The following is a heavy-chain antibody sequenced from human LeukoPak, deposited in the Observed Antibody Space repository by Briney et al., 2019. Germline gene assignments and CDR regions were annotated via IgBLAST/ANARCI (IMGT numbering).Heavy chain of an antibody. CDR3: ATDPAHYDFWSGYFDY. J-gene: IGHJ4*02. D-gene: IGHD3-3*01. Sequence: ASVKVSCKVSGYTLTELSMHWVRQAPGKGLEWMGGFDPEDGETIYAQKFQGRVTMTEDTSTDTAYMVLSSLRSEDTAVYYCATDPAHYDFWSGYFDYWGQGTLVTVSS. CDR1: GYTLTELS. V-gene: IGHV1-24*01. CDR2: FDPEDGET.